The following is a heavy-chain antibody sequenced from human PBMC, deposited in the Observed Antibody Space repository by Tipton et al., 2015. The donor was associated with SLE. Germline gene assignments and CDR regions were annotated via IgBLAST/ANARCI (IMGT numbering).Heavy chain of an antibody. J-gene: IGHJ6*02. CDR1: GFTFSGFG. V-gene: IGHV3-30*04. CDR2: ISFDGSNT. D-gene: IGHD2-21*01. Sequence: SLRLSCAASGFTFSGFGVHWVRQAPGKGLEWVAVISFDGSNTYYVDSVKGRFTISRDNSNNTLYLQMNSLRPEDTAVYYCARVCVPYYYGMDVWGQGTTVSVSS. CDR3: ARVCVPYYYGMDV.